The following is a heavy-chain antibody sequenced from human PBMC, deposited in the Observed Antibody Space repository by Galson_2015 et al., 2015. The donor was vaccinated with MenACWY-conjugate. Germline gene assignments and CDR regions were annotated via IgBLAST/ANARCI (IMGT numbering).Heavy chain of an antibody. V-gene: IGHV3-23*01. J-gene: IGHJ5*02. D-gene: IGHD3-10*01. CDR3: AKRGVYGSGTFYTNNWFDP. CDR2: ISGGGDRT. CDR1: GFTFSSYA. Sequence: SLRLSCAASGFTFSSYAMNWVRQAPGKGLEWVSTISGGGDRTNYADSVKGQFTISRDNSKNTLYLQMNSLRAEDTAVYFCAKRGVYGSGTFYTNNWFDPWGQGTLVTGSS.